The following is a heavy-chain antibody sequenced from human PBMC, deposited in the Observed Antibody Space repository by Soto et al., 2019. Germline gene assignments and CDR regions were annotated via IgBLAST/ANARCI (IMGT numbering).Heavy chain of an antibody. D-gene: IGHD3-10*01. CDR3: ARKGYYGSGSYLPPRSLDY. CDR2: IKQDGSEK. J-gene: IGHJ4*02. V-gene: IGHV3-7*05. CDR1: GFTFSSYW. Sequence: GGSLRLSCAASGFTFSSYWMSWVRQAPGKGLEWVANIKQDGSEKYYVDSVKGRFTISRDNAKNSLYLQMNSLRAEDTAVYYCARKGYYGSGSYLPPRSLDYWGQGTLVTVSS.